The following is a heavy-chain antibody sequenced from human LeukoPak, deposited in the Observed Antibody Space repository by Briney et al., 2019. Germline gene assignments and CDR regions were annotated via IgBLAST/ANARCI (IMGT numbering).Heavy chain of an antibody. CDR1: GFTFSSYG. CDR2: ISYDGSNK. Sequence: GGSLRLSCAASGFTFSSYGMHWVRQAPGKGLEWVAVISYDGSNKYYADSVKGRFTISRDNSKNTLYLQMNSLRAEDTAVYYCAKVVAAAVVDRAFDIWGQGTMVTVSS. V-gene: IGHV3-30*18. D-gene: IGHD6-13*01. J-gene: IGHJ3*02. CDR3: AKVVAAAVVDRAFDI.